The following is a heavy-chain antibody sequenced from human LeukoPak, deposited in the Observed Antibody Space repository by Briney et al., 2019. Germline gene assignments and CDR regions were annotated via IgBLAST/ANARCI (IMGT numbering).Heavy chain of an antibody. CDR1: GFTVSNNY. J-gene: IGHJ5*01. CDR3: ARDRSGWYDS. Sequence: PGGSLRLSCEASGFTVSNNYMSWVRQAPGKGLEWVSVIYSGGSTYYADSVKGRFTISRDISKNTLYLQMNSLRAEDTAVYYCARDRSGWYDSWGQGTLVTVS. V-gene: IGHV3-53*01. D-gene: IGHD3-3*01. CDR2: IYSGGST.